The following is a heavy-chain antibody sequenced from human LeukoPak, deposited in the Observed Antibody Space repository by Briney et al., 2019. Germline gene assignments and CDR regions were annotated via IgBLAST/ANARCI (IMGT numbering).Heavy chain of an antibody. CDR3: ARRGTDYCTPSSCHPNWFAP. CDR1: GFRFSDYY. Sequence: GGSLRLSCEASGFRFSDYYMSWIRHAPGRGLEWISYISARSGDTQYADSVEGRFTISRDNVKNSLYLQMNSLRAEDTAVYFCARRGTDYCTPSSCHPNWFAPWGQGTQVTVSS. CDR2: ISARSGDT. V-gene: IGHV3-11*03. J-gene: IGHJ5*02. D-gene: IGHD4-11*01.